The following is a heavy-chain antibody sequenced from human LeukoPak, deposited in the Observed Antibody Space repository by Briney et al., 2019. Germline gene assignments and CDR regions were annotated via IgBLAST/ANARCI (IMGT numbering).Heavy chain of an antibody. V-gene: IGHV3-7*01. J-gene: IGHJ4*02. CDR1: GFTFSSYW. Sequence: PGGSLRLSCAASGFTFSSYWMSWVRQAPGKGLEWVANIKQDGSEKYYVDSVKGRFTISRDNAKNSLYLQMNSLRAEDTAVHYCATSADSSSWYAGDYFDYWGQGTLVTVSS. CDR2: IKQDGSEK. CDR3: ATSADSSSWYAGDYFDY. D-gene: IGHD6-13*01.